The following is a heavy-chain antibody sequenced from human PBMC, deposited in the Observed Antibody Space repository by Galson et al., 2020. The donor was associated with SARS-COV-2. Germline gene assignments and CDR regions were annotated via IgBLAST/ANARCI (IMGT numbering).Heavy chain of an antibody. V-gene: IGHV1-69*13. D-gene: IGHD2-8*01. CDR3: ARAGSLGDYCTNGVCYRVGFNWFDP. CDR1: GGTFSSYA. Sequence: SVKVSCKASGGTFSSYAISWVRQAPGQGLEWMGGIIPNFGTANYAQKFQGRVTITADESTSTAYMELSSLRSEDTAVYYCARAGSLGDYCTNGVCYRVGFNWFDPWGQGTLVTVSS. CDR2: IIPNFGTA. J-gene: IGHJ5*02.